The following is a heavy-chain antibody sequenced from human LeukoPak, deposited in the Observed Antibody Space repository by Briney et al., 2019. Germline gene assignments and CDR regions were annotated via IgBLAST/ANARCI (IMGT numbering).Heavy chain of an antibody. CDR1: GGSISSYY. J-gene: IGHJ6*02. CDR2: IYYSGST. V-gene: IGHV4-59*01. CDR3: ARGFAAAPLYYYYYGMDV. Sequence: SETLSLTCTVSGGSISSYYWSWIRQPPGKGLEWIGYIYYSGSTNYNPSLKSRVTISVDTSKSQFSLKLRSVTAADTAVYYCARGFAAAPLYYYYYGMDVWGQGTTVTVSS. D-gene: IGHD6-13*01.